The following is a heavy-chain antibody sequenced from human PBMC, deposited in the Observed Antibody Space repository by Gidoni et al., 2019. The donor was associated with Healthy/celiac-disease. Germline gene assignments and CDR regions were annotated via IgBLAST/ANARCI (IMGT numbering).Heavy chain of an antibody. CDR3: AEGAGDY. Sequence: EVQLLESGGGLVQPGGSLSISGAASGFTFSSYALVWVRQAPGKGVGWFSAISGSGGSTYYADSVKGRFTISRDNSKNTLYLQMNSLRAEDTAVYYCAEGAGDYWGQGTLVTVSS. CDR2: ISGSGGST. V-gene: IGHV3-23*01. J-gene: IGHJ4*02. CDR1: GFTFSSYA.